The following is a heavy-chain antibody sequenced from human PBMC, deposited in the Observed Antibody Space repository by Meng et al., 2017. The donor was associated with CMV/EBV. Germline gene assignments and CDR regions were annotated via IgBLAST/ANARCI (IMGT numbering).Heavy chain of an antibody. D-gene: IGHD2-15*01. J-gene: IGHJ4*02. Sequence: VPWVQVGDGVKRRGSAGKVSGTASGGTFSSYAISWERQAPGQGLEWMGGIITIFGTANYAQKFQGRVTITADESTSTAYMELSSLRSEDTAVYYCARARGRVVVVAPFDYWGQGTLVTVSS. CDR1: GGTFSSYA. CDR3: ARARGRVVVVAPFDY. V-gene: IGHV1-69*01. CDR2: IITIFGTA.